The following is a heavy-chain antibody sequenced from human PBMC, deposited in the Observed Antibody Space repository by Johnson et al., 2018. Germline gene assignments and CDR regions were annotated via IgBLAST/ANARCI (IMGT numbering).Heavy chain of an antibody. V-gene: IGHV3-15*01. D-gene: IGHD3-9*01. Sequence: EVQLVESGGGLVKPGGSLRLSCAASGFTFSNAWMRWVRQAPGKGLVWVGRIKSNTDGGTTDYAAPVKGRFTISREDSKNTLYLQMNSLTTEDTAVYYWTNPPVLRYLDWLSYYYGMDVWGQGTTVTVSS. CDR3: TNPPVLRYLDWLSYYYGMDV. J-gene: IGHJ6*02. CDR1: GFTFSNAW. CDR2: IKSNTDGGTT.